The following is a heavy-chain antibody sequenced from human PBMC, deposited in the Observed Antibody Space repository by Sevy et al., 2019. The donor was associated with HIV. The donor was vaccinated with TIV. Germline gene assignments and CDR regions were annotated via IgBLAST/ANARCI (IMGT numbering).Heavy chain of an antibody. Sequence: GGSLRLSCEASGFTVSGNYMAWVRLAPGKGLEWVSLIDSGGSTYYADSVKGRFTISRDNAKNTLYLQMNPLRAEDTAVYFCARDRYYDASGYYYYYYGMDVWGQRTTVTDSS. CDR1: GFTVSGNY. CDR3: ARDRYYDASGYYYYYYGMDV. V-gene: IGHV3-66*01. D-gene: IGHD3-22*01. CDR2: IDSGGST. J-gene: IGHJ6*02.